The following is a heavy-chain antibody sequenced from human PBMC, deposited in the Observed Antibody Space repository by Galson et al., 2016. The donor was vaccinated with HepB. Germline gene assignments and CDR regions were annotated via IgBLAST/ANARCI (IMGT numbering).Heavy chain of an antibody. Sequence: SLRLSCAASGFTFSSYWMHWVRQAPGKGLEWVSRINSDGSRISYADSVKGRLTISRDSANNTLYVQMNSLRAEDTAIYYCAKDRVNWNSPHFDYWGQGTLVTVTS. D-gene: IGHD1-7*01. CDR1: GFTFSSYW. V-gene: IGHV3-74*01. J-gene: IGHJ4*02. CDR2: INSDGSRI. CDR3: AKDRVNWNSPHFDY.